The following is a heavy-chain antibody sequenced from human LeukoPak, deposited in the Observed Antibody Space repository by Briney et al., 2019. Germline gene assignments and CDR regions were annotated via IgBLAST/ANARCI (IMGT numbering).Heavy chain of an antibody. J-gene: IGHJ3*02. CDR2: IYYSGST. Sequence: SETLSLTCTVSGGSISNSSYYWGWIRQPPGKGLEWIGYIYYSGSTNYNPSLKSRVTISVDTSKNQFSLKLSSGTAADTAVYYCASMSSSDAFDIWGQGTMVTVSS. D-gene: IGHD5/OR15-5a*01. V-gene: IGHV4-61*05. CDR3: ASMSSSDAFDI. CDR1: GGSISNSSYY.